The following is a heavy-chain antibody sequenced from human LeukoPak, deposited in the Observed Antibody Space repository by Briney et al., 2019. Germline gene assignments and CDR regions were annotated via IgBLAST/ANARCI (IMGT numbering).Heavy chain of an antibody. CDR3: ARGKGRDSSSWYFYESRPLDY. J-gene: IGHJ4*02. CDR2: IFHRGTT. Sequence: PSETLSLTCTVSSYSISSDYYWGWIRQPPGKGLEWIGSIFHRGTTYYNPSLKSRVTISVDTSKNQFSLKLSSVTAADTAVYYCARGKGRDSSSWYFYESRPLDYWGQGTLVTVSS. V-gene: IGHV4-38-2*02. CDR1: SYSISSDYY. D-gene: IGHD6-13*01.